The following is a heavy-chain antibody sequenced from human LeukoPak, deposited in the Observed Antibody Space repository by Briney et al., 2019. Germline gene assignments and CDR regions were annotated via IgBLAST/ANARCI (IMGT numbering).Heavy chain of an antibody. CDR1: GGSISSSAW. J-gene: IGHJ4*02. CDR3: VTGGSSWNEY. V-gene: IGHV4-4*02. CDR2: IHRSGST. D-gene: IGHD6-13*01. Sequence: PSGTLSLTCAVSGGSISSSAWWCWVCQPPGKGLEWIGEIHRSGSTYYNPSLESRLTMSLDKSKNQFSLNLYSVTAADTAVYFCVTGGSSWNEYWGQGTLVTVSS.